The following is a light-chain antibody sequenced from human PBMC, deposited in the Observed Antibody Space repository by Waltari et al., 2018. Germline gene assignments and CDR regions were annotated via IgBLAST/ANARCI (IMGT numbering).Light chain of an antibody. CDR3: QQFNDWPLT. Sequence: EIVMTHSPATLSVSPGEGATLSCRASQRIRENLAWYQQKVGQAPRLLIYDASTRATGIPARFSGSGSGAEFTLTISSLQSEDFAIYYCQQFNDWPLTFGGGTKVEIK. CDR2: DAS. V-gene: IGKV3-15*01. CDR1: QRIREN. J-gene: IGKJ4*01.